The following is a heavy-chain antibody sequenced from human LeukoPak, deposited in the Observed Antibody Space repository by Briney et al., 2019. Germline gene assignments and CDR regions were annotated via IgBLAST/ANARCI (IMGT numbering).Heavy chain of an antibody. CDR1: GFTFDDYA. V-gene: IGHV3-9*01. Sequence: GRSLRLSCAASGFTFDDYAMHWVRQAPGKGLEWVSGISWNSGSIGYVDSVKGRFTISRDNAINSVFLQMNSLRAEDTAVYYCARENWTNDFWGQGTLVTVSS. D-gene: IGHD1/OR15-1a*01. J-gene: IGHJ4*02. CDR2: ISWNSGSI. CDR3: ARENWTNDF.